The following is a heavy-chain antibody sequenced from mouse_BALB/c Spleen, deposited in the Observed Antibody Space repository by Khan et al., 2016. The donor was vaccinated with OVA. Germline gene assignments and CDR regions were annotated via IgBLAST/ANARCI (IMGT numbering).Heavy chain of an antibody. Sequence: VQLQQSGTVLARPGASVKMSCKASGYTFTSYWMHWVKQRPGQGLEWIGAIYPGNSDTNYNQKFKGKAKLTAVTSTSTAYMELNSLTNEDSAVYYGTRNGFGNYESGDYWGQGTTLTVSS. D-gene: IGHD2-1*01. CDR3: TRNGFGNYESGDY. V-gene: IGHV1-5*01. CDR2: IYPGNSDT. J-gene: IGHJ2*01. CDR1: GYTFTSYW.